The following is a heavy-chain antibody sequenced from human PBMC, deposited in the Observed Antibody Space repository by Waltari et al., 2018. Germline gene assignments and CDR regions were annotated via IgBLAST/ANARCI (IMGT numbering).Heavy chain of an antibody. Sequence: QVQLVESGGGVVQPGRSLRLSCAASGFTFSSYGMHWVRQAPGKGVEWVAVIWYDGSNKYYADSVKGRFTISRDNSKNTLYLQMNSLRAEDTAVYYCARGDSYGMDVWGQGTTVTVSS. CDR1: GFTFSSYG. CDR2: IWYDGSNK. J-gene: IGHJ6*02. V-gene: IGHV3-33*01. CDR3: ARGDSYGMDV.